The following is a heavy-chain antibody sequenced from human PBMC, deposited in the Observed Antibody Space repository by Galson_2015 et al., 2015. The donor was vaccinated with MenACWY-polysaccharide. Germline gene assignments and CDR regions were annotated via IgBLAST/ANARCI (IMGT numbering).Heavy chain of an antibody. J-gene: IGHJ6*03. V-gene: IGHV1-46*01. CDR1: GYTFTNYY. D-gene: IGHD2-8*01. CDR2: VKPSGGQP. Sequence: SVKVSCKASGYTFTNYYIHWVRQAPGLGLEWMGVVKPSGGQPIPEQKFQGRVTMTSDTSTSTVYMEVRSLGSDDTAIYYCARAAYCTHYCYYYYYMDVWGKGTTVTVSS. CDR3: ARAAYCTHYCYYYYYMDV.